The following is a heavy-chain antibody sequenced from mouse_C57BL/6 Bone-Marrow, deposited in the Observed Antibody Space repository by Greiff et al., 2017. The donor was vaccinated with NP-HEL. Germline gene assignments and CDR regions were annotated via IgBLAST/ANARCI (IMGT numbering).Heavy chain of an antibody. D-gene: IGHD1-1*01. CDR3: ARFPYYYGSSYDY. V-gene: IGHV1-26*01. Sequence: EVQLQQSGPELVKPGASVKISCKASGYTFTDYYMNWVKQSHGKSLEWIGDINPNNGGTSYNQKFKGKATLTVDTSSSTAYMELRSLTSEDSAVYYCARFPYYYGSSYDYWGQGTTLTVSS. CDR2: INPNNGGT. CDR1: GYTFTDYY. J-gene: IGHJ2*01.